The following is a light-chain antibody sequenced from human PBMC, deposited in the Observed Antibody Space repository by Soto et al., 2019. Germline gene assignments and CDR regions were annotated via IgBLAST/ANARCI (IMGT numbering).Light chain of an antibody. CDR1: QTVTRNY. CDR3: QQYGGSPMYT. V-gene: IGKV3-20*01. J-gene: IGKJ2*01. CDR2: AAS. Sequence: EIVLTQSPGPLSLSPGERATLSCRASQTVTRNYLAWYQQKPGQAPRLLIYAASSRATGIPDRFSGSGSGTDFTLTISRLEPEDSAVYYCQQYGGSPMYTFGQGTKLEIK.